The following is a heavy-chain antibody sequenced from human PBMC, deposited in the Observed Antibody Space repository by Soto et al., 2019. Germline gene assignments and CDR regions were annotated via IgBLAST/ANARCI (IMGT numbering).Heavy chain of an antibody. V-gene: IGHV3-7*01. J-gene: IGHJ4*02. D-gene: IGHD5-18*01. CDR1: GYSISTYW. CDR2: VKQDGSEE. Sequence: EVQLVESGGGLVQPGGSLRLSCAASGYSISTYWMSWVRQAPGKGLEWVANVKQDGSEEYYVDSVKGRFTISRDNAQNSVYPQMNSLRAEGTDVYYGAALDTAMVKTAGYWGQGTLVTVSS. CDR3: AALDTAMVKTAGY.